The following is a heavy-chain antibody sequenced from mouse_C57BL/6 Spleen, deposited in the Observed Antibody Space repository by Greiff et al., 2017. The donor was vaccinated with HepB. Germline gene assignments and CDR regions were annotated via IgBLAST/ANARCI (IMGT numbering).Heavy chain of an antibody. CDR1: GFTFSDYY. Sequence: EVKLVESGGGLVQPGGSLKLSCAASGFTFSDYYMYWVRQTPEKRLEWVAYISNGGGSTYYPDTVKGRFTISRDNAKNTLYLQMSRLKSEDTAMYYCARQGEYYGHPYAMDYWGQGTSVTVSS. CDR3: ARQGEYYGHPYAMDY. CDR2: ISNGGGST. J-gene: IGHJ4*01. V-gene: IGHV5-12*01. D-gene: IGHD1-1*02.